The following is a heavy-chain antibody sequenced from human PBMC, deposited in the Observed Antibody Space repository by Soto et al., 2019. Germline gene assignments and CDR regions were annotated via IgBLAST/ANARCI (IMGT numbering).Heavy chain of an antibody. CDR2: ISGSGGST. CDR3: AKDRKGYCSSTSCYDGDYYFDY. D-gene: IGHD2-2*01. CDR1: GFTFSSYA. J-gene: IGHJ4*02. V-gene: IGHV3-23*01. Sequence: GGSLRLSCAASGFTFSSYAMSWVRQAPGKGLEWVSAISGSGGSTYYADSVKGRFTISRDNSKNTLYLQMNSLRAEDTAVYYCAKDRKGYCSSTSCYDGDYYFDYWGQGTLVTVSS.